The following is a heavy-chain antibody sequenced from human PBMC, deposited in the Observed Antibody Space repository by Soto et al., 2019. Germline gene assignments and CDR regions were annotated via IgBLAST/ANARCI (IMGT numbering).Heavy chain of an antibody. V-gene: IGHV3-33*01. CDR2: IWYDGSNK. CDR1: GFTFSSYG. J-gene: IGHJ6*04. D-gene: IGHD3-3*01. CDR3: ARDLLRFLEWPLDV. Sequence: GESLKISCAASGFTFSSYGMHWVRQAPGKGLEWVAVIWYDGSNKYYADSVKGRFTISRDNSKNTLYLQMNSLRAEDTAVYYCARDLLRFLEWPLDVWGKGTTVTVSS.